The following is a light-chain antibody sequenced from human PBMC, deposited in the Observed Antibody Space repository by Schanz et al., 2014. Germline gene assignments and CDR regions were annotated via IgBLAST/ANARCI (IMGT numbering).Light chain of an antibody. CDR3: AAWDDSLL. CDR1: SSNIGSNP. Sequence: QSVLTQPPSASGTPGQRVTISCSGSSSNIGSNPVYWYQQLPGTAPKLLVYSYYQRPSGVPDRFSDSKSGTSASLAISGLRFEDEADYFCAAWDDSLLFGGGTKLTVL. V-gene: IGLV1-47*02. CDR2: SYY. J-gene: IGLJ3*02.